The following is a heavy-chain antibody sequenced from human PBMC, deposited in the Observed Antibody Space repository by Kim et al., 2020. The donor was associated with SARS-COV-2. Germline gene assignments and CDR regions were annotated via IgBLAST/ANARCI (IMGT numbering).Heavy chain of an antibody. CDR3: ARWLLGIAAAGNSPNPNFDY. CDR1: GGSFSGYY. CDR2: INHSGST. D-gene: IGHD6-13*01. Sequence: SETLSLTCAVYGGSFSGYYWSWIRQPPGKGLEWIGEINHSGSTNYNPSLKSRVTISVDTSKNQFSLKLSSVTAADTAVYYCARWLLGIAAAGNSPNPNFDYWGQGTLVTVSS. V-gene: IGHV4-34*01. J-gene: IGHJ4*02.